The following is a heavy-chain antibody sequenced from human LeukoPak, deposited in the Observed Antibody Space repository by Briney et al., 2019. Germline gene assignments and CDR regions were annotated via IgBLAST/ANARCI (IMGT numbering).Heavy chain of an antibody. CDR2: IYYSVST. CDR3: ARNFGGYHLYAFDI. Sequence: PSETLSLTCTVSGGSISSYYWSWIRQPQGKGLEWNGYIYYSVSTNDNPALKSGVTISVDTSKNQFALKLSTGTAADTAVYYCARNFGGYHLYAFDIWGKGTMVTVSS. V-gene: IGHV4-59*01. D-gene: IGHD3-3*01. CDR1: GGSISSYY. J-gene: IGHJ3*02.